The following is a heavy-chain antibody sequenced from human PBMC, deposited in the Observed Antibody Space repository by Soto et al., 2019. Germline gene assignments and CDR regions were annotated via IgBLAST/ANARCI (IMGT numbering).Heavy chain of an antibody. Sequence: QVQLVQSGAEVKKPGASVKVSCKASGYTFTSYDISWVRQATGQGLEWMGWMNPNNGNTDYAPKFQGRVTMTMNTSIGTAYMELSSLRSEDTAVYYCARSPRNYYALGSYSYFRHWGQGTLVTVSS. V-gene: IGHV1-8*01. CDR3: ARSPRNYYALGSYSYFRH. CDR1: GYTFTSYD. D-gene: IGHD3-10*01. CDR2: MNPNNGNT. J-gene: IGHJ1*01.